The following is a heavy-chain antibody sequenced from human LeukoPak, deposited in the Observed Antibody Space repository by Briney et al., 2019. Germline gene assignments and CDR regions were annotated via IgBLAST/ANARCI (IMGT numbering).Heavy chain of an antibody. CDR1: GFTFSSYA. D-gene: IGHD6-6*01. CDR2: ISGSGGST. J-gene: IGHJ4*02. V-gene: IGHV3-23*01. Sequence: GGSLRLSCAASGFTFSSYAMNWVRQAPGKGLEWVSAISGSGGSTYYADSVKGRFTTSRDNSKNTLYLQMNSLRAEDTAVYYCAKDLSYSSSSDFDYWGQGTLVTVSS. CDR3: AKDLSYSSSSDFDY.